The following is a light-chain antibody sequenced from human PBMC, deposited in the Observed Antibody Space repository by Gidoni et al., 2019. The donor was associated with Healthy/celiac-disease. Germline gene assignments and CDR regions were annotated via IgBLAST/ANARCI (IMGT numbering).Light chain of an antibody. CDR1: QSVSSSY. V-gene: IGKV3-20*01. Sequence: ETVLTQSPGTLSLSPGERATLPCRASQSVSSSYLAWYQQKPGQAPRLLIYGASSRATSIPDRFSGSGSGPDFTLTISRLEPEDFAVYYCQQYGSSPRTFGQGTRVEIK. J-gene: IGKJ1*01. CDR2: GAS. CDR3: QQYGSSPRT.